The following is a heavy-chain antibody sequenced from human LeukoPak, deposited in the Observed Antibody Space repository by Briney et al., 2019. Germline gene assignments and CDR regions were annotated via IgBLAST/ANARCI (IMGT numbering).Heavy chain of an antibody. CDR1: GYTFTSYG. D-gene: IGHD2-2*01. V-gene: IGHV1-18*01. CDR3: ASVYCSSTSCFSPLDY. Sequence: GASVKVSCKASGYTFTSYGISWVRQAPGQGLEWRGWISAYNGNTNYAQKLQGRVTMTTDTSTSTAYMELRSLRSDDTAVYYCASVYCSSTSCFSPLDYWGQGTLVTVSS. CDR2: ISAYNGNT. J-gene: IGHJ4*02.